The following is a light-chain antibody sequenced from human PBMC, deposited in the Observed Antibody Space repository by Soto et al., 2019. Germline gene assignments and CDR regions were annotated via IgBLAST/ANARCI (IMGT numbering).Light chain of an antibody. Sequence: EIVLTQSPATLSLSPGDRATLSCRASQSVSSYLAWYQQKPGQAPRLFIYDASNRATGIPARFSGSGSGTDFTLAISSLEPEDFAVYYCQQRSSWPYTFGQGTKLEIK. V-gene: IGKV3-11*01. CDR1: QSVSSY. CDR3: QQRSSWPYT. J-gene: IGKJ2*01. CDR2: DAS.